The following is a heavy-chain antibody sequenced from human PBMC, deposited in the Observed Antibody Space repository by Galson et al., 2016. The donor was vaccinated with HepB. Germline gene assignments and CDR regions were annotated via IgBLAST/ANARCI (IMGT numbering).Heavy chain of an antibody. CDR3: AKDGGDGYNFPYYYGMDV. D-gene: IGHD5-24*01. CDR1: GFTFINYG. CDR2: IWYDGTNK. V-gene: IGHV3-33*06. Sequence: SLRLSCAASGFTFINYGMHWVRQAPGKGLEWVALIWYDGTNKYYADSVKGRFTISRDNPRNTVYLQMNSLRAEDTAVYYCAKDGGDGYNFPYYYGMDVWGQGPRSPSP. J-gene: IGHJ6*02.